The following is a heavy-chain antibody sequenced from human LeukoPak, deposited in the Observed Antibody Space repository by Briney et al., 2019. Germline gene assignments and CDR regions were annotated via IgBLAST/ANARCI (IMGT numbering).Heavy chain of an antibody. D-gene: IGHD3-3*01. V-gene: IGHV3-23*01. CDR3: AKESGQLDV. Sequence: SGGSLGLSCAASGFTFTSYAMYWVRQAPGKGLEWVSVISGGGSSTYYADSVKGRFTISRDNSKNTLYLQMNSLRGEDTAVYYCAKESGQLDVWGKGTTVTVSS. J-gene: IGHJ6*04. CDR1: GFTFTSYA. CDR2: ISGGGSST.